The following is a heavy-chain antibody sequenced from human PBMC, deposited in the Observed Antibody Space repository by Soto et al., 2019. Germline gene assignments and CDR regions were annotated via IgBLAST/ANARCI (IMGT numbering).Heavy chain of an antibody. J-gene: IGHJ4*02. CDR3: ARQGSRDGHNYDL. V-gene: IGHV5-10-1*01. CDR1: GYSFSSYW. Sequence: GESLKISCKASGYSFSSYWINWVRQMPGKGLEWMGKIDPSDSYTNYSPSFQGHVSISADKSISTAYLQWSSLKASDTAMYYCARQGSRDGHNYDLWGQGTVVTVSS. D-gene: IGHD2-2*01. CDR2: IDPSDSYT.